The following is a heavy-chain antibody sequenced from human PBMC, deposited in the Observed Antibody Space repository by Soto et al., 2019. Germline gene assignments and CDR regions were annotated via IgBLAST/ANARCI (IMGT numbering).Heavy chain of an antibody. Sequence: QVQLVQSGAEVKKPGSSVKVSCKASGDTFSSYAISWVRQAPGQVREWMGGIIPIFGTANYAQKFQGRVTITADETTRTAYMELSNLVSDDTAVYYCARDRDTWNDNWGQGTLVTVSS. CDR1: GDTFSSYA. CDR2: IIPIFGTA. D-gene: IGHD1-20*01. V-gene: IGHV1-69*01. J-gene: IGHJ4*02. CDR3: ARDRDTWNDN.